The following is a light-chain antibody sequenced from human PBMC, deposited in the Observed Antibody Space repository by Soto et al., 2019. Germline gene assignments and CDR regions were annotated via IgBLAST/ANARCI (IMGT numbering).Light chain of an antibody. CDR3: QQYNSWPRT. CDR2: TTS. Sequence: ERVMTQSPATLCVSRGQTATFSCRASESVGSNLAWYQQKPGQAPSLLIYTTSTRASGVPARFSGSGSGTEFTLTINSLQTEDFGLYYCQQYNSWPRTFGQGTKVDTK. CDR1: ESVGSN. V-gene: IGKV3-15*01. J-gene: IGKJ1*01.